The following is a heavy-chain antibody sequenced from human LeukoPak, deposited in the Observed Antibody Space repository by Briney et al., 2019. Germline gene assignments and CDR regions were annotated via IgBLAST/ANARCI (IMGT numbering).Heavy chain of an antibody. J-gene: IGHJ4*02. CDR1: GHTLIALS. CDR3: AASSPQNWRTHEY. CDR2: FEPEDGET. D-gene: IGHD3-3*01. V-gene: IGHV1-24*01. Sequence: ASVKVSCKVSGHTLIALSMHWVRQAPAKGVEWLGGFEPEDGETIYAQQSQGRVTMTEDTSTDTAYMELSSLRSEDTAVYYCAASSPQNWRTHEYWGQGTLVTVSS.